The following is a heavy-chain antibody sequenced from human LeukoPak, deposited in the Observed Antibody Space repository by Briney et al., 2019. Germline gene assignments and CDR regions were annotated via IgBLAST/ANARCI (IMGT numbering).Heavy chain of an antibody. V-gene: IGHV4-59*01. CDR3: ARTFSESYYYYGMDV. J-gene: IGHJ6*02. CDR2: VYYSGRT. D-gene: IGHD1-26*01. CDR1: GGSISSYY. Sequence: SETLSLTCTVSGGSISSYYWSWIRQPPEKGLEWIGHVYYSGRTNYNPSLKSRVTISVDTSKNQFSLKLSSVTAADTAVYYCARTFSESYYYYGMDVWGQGTTVTVSS.